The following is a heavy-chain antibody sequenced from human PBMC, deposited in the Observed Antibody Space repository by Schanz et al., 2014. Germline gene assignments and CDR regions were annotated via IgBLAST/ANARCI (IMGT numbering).Heavy chain of an antibody. CDR1: GYTFTSYD. CDR2: MQPDSGKT. J-gene: IGHJ4*02. Sequence: VQLVQSGAEVKRPGASVRVSCKASGYTFTSYDFNWVRQAIGQGPEWMGWMQPDSGKTHYAEKFQGRVAMTRDVSISTAYMELSSLASEDTAVYYCARGRTFDYWGQGTLVTVSS. V-gene: IGHV1-8*01. CDR3: ARGRTFDY.